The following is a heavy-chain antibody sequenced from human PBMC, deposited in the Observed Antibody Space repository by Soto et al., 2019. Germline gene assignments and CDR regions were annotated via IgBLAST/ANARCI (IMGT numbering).Heavy chain of an antibody. V-gene: IGHV4-59*01. J-gene: IGHJ4*02. D-gene: IGHD3-16*01. CDR2: INHAGST. Sequence: QVQLQESGPGLVKPSETLSLTCTVSGDSISGFYWSWIRQPPGKGLEWIGYINHAGSTYYSPSLQSRVTISLDSSKNQFSLILTSVIAAATAVYFCATFRRNYFDNWGQGTLVTVSS. CDR3: ATFRRNYFDN. CDR1: GDSISGFY.